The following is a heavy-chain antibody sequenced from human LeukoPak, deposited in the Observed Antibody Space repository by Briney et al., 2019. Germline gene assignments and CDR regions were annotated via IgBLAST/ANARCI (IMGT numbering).Heavy chain of an antibody. CDR2: IWYDGSKK. Sequence: PGGSLRLSCAPSGFIFSNYGLHWVRQAPGKGLEWVAVIWYDGSKKYYADSVKGRFTISRDDSKNTLYLQLNNLRAEDTAVYYCARDLGSTNYYFDYWGQGTLVSVSS. J-gene: IGHJ4*02. CDR3: ARDLGSTNYYFDY. V-gene: IGHV3-33*01. CDR1: GFIFSNYG. D-gene: IGHD4/OR15-4a*01.